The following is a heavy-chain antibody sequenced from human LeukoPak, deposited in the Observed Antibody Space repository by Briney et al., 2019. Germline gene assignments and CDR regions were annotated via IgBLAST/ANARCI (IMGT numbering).Heavy chain of an antibody. Sequence: GASVKVSCKASGYTFTGYYMHWVRQAPGQGLEWMGWINPNSGGTNYAQKFQGRVTMTRDTSISTAYMELSRLRSDDTAVYYCARDRFNYDYVWESPPPDYYMDVWGKGTTVTVSS. V-gene: IGHV1-2*02. J-gene: IGHJ6*03. D-gene: IGHD3-16*01. CDR3: ARDRFNYDYVWESPPPDYYMDV. CDR2: INPNSGGT. CDR1: GYTFTGYY.